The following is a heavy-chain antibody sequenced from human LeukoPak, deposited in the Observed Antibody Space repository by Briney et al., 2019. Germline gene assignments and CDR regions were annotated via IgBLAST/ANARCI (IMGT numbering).Heavy chain of an antibody. D-gene: IGHD3-10*01. J-gene: IGHJ4*02. CDR1: GFTFSSYW. V-gene: IGHV3-7*01. CDR2: IKQDGSEK. CDR3: ARGPLIWGRLTFYFDY. Sequence: GGSLRLSCAASGFTFSSYWMSWVRQAPGKGLEWAANIKQDGSEKYYVDSVKGRFTISRDNAKNSLYLQMNSLRAEDTAVYYCARGPLIWGRLTFYFDYWGQGTLVTVSS.